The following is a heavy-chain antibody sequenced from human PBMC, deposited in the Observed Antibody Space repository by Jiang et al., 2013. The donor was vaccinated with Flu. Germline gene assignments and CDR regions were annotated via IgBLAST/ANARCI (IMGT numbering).Heavy chain of an antibody. V-gene: IGHV4-39*01. Sequence: LLKPSETLSLTCNVSGASISGSSHFWGWIRQPPGKVMEWIASINYRDSTYYNPSLRSRAIISVDTSKNQFSLRLKSVTAADTALYYCTRVVVGGPNYCDNWGQGTLVTVSS. J-gene: IGHJ4*02. D-gene: IGHD2-15*01. CDR3: TRVVVGGPNYCDN. CDR1: GASISGSSHF. CDR2: INYRDST.